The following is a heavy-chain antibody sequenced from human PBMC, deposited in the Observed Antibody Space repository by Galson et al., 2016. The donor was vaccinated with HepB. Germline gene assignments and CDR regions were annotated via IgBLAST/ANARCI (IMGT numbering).Heavy chain of an antibody. CDR2: IDSDDDK. J-gene: IGHJ6*02. CDR1: GFSLDNSEMC. CDR3: ARTVVAGALYYYNGLDV. D-gene: IGHD2-21*01. V-gene: IGHV2-70*01. Sequence: PALVKPTQTLTLTCTFSGFSLDNSEMCVSWIRQPPGKAPEWLALIDSDDDKFYSSSLKTRLTISKDTSKNQVVLTMTNMDPVDTATYFCARTVVAGALYYYNGLDVWGPGTAVTVSS.